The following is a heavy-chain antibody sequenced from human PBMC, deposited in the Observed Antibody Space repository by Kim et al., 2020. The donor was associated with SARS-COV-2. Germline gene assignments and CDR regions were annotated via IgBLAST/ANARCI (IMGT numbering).Heavy chain of an antibody. CDR1: GYRFTDYA. CDR2: INADNGKS. CDR3: ARVGHYSYAVDV. V-gene: IGHV1-3*01. D-gene: IGHD3-10*01. Sequence: ASVKVSCKASGYRFTDYAMHWVRQAPGQRLEWMGWINADNGKSQYSQKFQGRVTITRDTSATTADMELSSLRSEDTAIYYCARVGHYSYAVDVWGQGTTVSLL. J-gene: IGHJ6*02.